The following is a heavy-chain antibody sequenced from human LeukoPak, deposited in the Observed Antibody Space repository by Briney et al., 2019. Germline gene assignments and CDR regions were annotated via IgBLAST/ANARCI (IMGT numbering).Heavy chain of an antibody. CDR3: ARLGFAYSSDY. CDR1: GFTFSDHY. Sequence: GGSLRLFCAASGFTFSDHYMVWVRQAPGKGLEWVGRIRNKANRYTTEYAASVKDRFTISRDDSKNSLYLPMNSLKTEDTAVYYCARLGFAYSSDYWGQGTLVTVSS. J-gene: IGHJ4*02. V-gene: IGHV3-72*01. CDR2: IRNKANRYTT. D-gene: IGHD6-13*01.